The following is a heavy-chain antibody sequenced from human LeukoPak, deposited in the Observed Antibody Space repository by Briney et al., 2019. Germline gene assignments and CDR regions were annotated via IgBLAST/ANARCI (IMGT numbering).Heavy chain of an antibody. D-gene: IGHD3-16*01. V-gene: IGHV3-21*01. CDR1: GFTFSSYS. CDR2: ISSSSSYI. CDR3: ARDEGGGSFDY. Sequence: GGSLRLSCAASGFTFSSYSMNWVRQAPGKGLEWVSSISSSSSYIYYADSVKGRFTISRDNAKNSLYLQMNSLRAEDTAAYYCARDEGGGSFDYWGQGTLVTVSS. J-gene: IGHJ4*02.